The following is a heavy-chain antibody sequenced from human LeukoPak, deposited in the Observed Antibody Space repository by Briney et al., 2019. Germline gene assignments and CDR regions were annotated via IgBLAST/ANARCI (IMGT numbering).Heavy chain of an antibody. CDR3: ARHHFYGSGRYNWFDP. J-gene: IGHJ5*02. Sequence: ASVKASCKASGYTFARYGVSWGRQAPGHRLEWRGWISGYNGNPSYAKKFQGIVMMTIETPTRKLYMELRSMTSDDTPVYYCARHHFYGSGRYNWFDPWGQGTLVTVSS. CDR1: GYTFARYG. CDR2: ISGYNGNP. D-gene: IGHD3-10*01. V-gene: IGHV1-18*01.